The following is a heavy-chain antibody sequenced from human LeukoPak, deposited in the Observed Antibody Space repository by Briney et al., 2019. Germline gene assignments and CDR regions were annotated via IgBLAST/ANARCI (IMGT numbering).Heavy chain of an antibody. CDR1: GHTFTKYY. Sequence: ASVKVSCKASGHTFTKYYMHWVRQAPGQGLEWMGWIHPGSGDTNYAQKFQGRVTMTTVTSISTAYMELSRLRSDDTAVYYCARVVDILTGHDTALDYWGQGTLVTVSS. J-gene: IGHJ4*02. D-gene: IGHD3-9*01. V-gene: IGHV1-2*02. CDR2: IHPGSGDT. CDR3: ARVVDILTGHDTALDY.